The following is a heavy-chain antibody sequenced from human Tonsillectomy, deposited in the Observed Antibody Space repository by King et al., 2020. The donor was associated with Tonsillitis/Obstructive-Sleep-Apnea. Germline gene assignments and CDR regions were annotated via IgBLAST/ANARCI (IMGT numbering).Heavy chain of an antibody. CDR3: ARDDVVARYIDS. Sequence: QLVQSGAEVKKPGASVKVSCKASGYTFTRYYMHWVRQACRQGLEWLGIISPYSGITTYAHKFQGRVTMTRDTSTSTVYMELSSLRSEDTAVYYCARDDVVARYIDSWGQGTLVTVSS. V-gene: IGHV1-46*01. J-gene: IGHJ4*02. CDR2: ISPYSGIT. D-gene: IGHD5-12*01. CDR1: GYTFTRYY.